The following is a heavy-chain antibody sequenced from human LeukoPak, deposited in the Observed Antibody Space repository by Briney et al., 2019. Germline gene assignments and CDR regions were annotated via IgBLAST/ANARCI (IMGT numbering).Heavy chain of an antibody. CDR2: FDPEDGET. Sequence: ASVKVSCKVSGYTLTELSMHWVRQAPGEGLEWMGGFDPEDGETIYAQKFQGRVTMTEDTSTDTAYMELSSLRSEDTAVYYCATVTPPTYSTPRGLYYYYGMDVWAKGPRSPSP. CDR3: ATVTPPTYSTPRGLYYYYGMDV. V-gene: IGHV1-24*01. CDR1: GYTLTELS. D-gene: IGHD6-13*01. J-gene: IGHJ6*02.